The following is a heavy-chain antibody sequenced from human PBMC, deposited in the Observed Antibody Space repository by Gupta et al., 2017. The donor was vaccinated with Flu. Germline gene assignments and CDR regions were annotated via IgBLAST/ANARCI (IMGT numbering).Heavy chain of an antibody. CDR1: GFIVGNIY. CDR3: ARGFLEN. Sequence: LSCAASGFIVGNIYMSWVRQAPGKGLEWVSVIYSDTSTYYADSVKGRFTISRDNSKNTIYLQIKSLRVEDTAVYYCARGFLENWSQGTLVTVSS. D-gene: IGHD2-21*01. V-gene: IGHV3-53*01. CDR2: IYSDTST. J-gene: IGHJ4*02.